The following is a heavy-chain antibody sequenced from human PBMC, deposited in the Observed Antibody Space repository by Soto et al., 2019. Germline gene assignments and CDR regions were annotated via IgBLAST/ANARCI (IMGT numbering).Heavy chain of an antibody. CDR2: INHSGST. CDR3: ARHDYGDYDEAFDI. CDR1: VGSFIGYY. J-gene: IGHJ3*02. Sequence: AETLSLTCAFYVGSFIGYYWSWIRQPPGKGLEWIGEINHSGSTNYNPSLKSRVTISVDTSKNQYSLKLSSVTAADTAVYYCARHDYGDYDEAFDIWGQGTMVTVSS. V-gene: IGHV4-34*01. D-gene: IGHD4-17*01.